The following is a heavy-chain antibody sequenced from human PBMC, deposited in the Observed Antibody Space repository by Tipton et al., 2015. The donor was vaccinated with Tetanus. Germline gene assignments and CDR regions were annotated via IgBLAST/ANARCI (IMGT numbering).Heavy chain of an antibody. CDR2: IAPSDSYT. CDR1: GYSFTSYW. V-gene: IGHV5-10-1*01. CDR3: ARRLAAAGNNWFDP. Sequence: VQLGQSGAEVKKAGASLRISCKGSGYSFTSYWISWVRQMPGKGPEWMGRIAPSDSYTNYSPSFQGHVPISADKSISTDYLQWSSLKASDTAMYYCARRLAAAGNNWFDPWGQGTLVTVSS. D-gene: IGHD6-13*01. J-gene: IGHJ5*02.